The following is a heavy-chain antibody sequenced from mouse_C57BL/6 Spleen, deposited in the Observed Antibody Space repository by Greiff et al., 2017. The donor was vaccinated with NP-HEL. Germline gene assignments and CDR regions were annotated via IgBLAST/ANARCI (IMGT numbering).Heavy chain of an antibody. V-gene: IGHV5-16*01. Sequence: DVQLQESEGGLVQPGSSMKLSCTASGFTFSDYYMAWVRQVPEKGLEWVANINYDGSSTYYLDSLKSRFIISRDNAKNILYLQMSSLKSEDTATDYCARDGGYFYYFDYWGQGTTLTVSS. CDR1: GFTFSDYY. CDR3: ARDGGYFYYFDY. D-gene: IGHD1-1*02. CDR2: INYDGSST. J-gene: IGHJ2*01.